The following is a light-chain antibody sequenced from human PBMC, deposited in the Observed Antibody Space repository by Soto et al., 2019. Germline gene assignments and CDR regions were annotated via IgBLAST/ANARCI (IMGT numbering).Light chain of an antibody. Sequence: DIQLTQSPSFLSASVGDRVTITCRASQGISSYLAWYQQKPGKDPKFLIYAASTLQRGVPSWFSGSGSGTEFTLTISSLQPEDFATYYCQQFNSYPYTFGQGTKLEIK. V-gene: IGKV1-9*01. CDR3: QQFNSYPYT. J-gene: IGKJ2*01. CDR2: AAS. CDR1: QGISSY.